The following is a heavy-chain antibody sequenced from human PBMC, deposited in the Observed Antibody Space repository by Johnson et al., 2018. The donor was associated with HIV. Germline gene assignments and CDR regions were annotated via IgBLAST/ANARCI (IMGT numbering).Heavy chain of an antibody. CDR3: TTPGDRWYTLVGEAAFDI. J-gene: IGHJ3*02. CDR2: INSKTDGGTP. V-gene: IGHV3-15*01. Sequence: MLLVESGGGLVKPGGSLRLSCAASGFSFTNAWMSWVRQAPGTGLAWGGRINSKTDGGTPEFAAPVKGRFTLSRDDSSNTLYLQMNALKTEDTAVYYCTTPGDRWYTLVGEAAFDIWGQGTMVTVSS. D-gene: IGHD2-15*01. CDR1: GFSFTNAW.